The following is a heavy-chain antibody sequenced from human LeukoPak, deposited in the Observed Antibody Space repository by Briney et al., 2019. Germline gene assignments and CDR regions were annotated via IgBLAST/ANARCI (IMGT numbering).Heavy chain of an antibody. CDR2: INPDSGAT. J-gene: IGHJ3*02. V-gene: IGHV1-2*02. CDR3: ARTGDPAYDAFDI. D-gene: IGHD7-27*01. CDR1: GYILIDHY. Sequence: ASVKVSCKASGYILIDHYMHGVRQAPGQGLEWMGWINPDSGATNYAQKFQGGVTMTRDTSISTAYMELSGLRSDDTAVYYCARTGDPAYDAFDIWGQGTLVTVSS.